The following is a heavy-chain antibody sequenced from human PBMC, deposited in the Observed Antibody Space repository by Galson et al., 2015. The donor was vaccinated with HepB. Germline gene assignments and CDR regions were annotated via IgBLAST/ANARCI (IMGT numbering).Heavy chain of an antibody. CDR1: GFSVSDNY. V-gene: IGHV3-53*01. CDR3: ARGVVAAGSFDY. Sequence: SLRLSCAASGFSVSDNYMSWVRQAPGKGLEWVSVIYSGGTTYYADSVKGRSAISKDDFKNTLYLQMNSLRAEDTAVYYCARGVVAAGSFDYWGQGIRVTVSS. CDR2: IYSGGTT. D-gene: IGHD2-15*01. J-gene: IGHJ4*02.